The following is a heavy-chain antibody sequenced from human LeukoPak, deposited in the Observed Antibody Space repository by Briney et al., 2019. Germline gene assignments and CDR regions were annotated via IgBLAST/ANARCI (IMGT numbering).Heavy chain of an antibody. Sequence: GGSLRLSCAASGFTFYSHWMTWVRQAPGKGLEWVANIKQDASEIHYLDSVKGRFTISRDNAKNSLYLQMNSLRVEDTAVYYCAGGSGFLFNNWGQGTLVAVSS. CDR3: AGGSGFLFNN. D-gene: IGHD5-12*01. J-gene: IGHJ4*02. CDR2: IKQDASEI. V-gene: IGHV3-7*05. CDR1: GFTFYSHW.